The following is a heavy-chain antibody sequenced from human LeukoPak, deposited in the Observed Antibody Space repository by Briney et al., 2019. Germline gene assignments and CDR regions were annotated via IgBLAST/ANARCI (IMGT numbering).Heavy chain of an antibody. D-gene: IGHD3-9*01. Sequence: GASVKFSFKASASTFTSYGITWVRVAPGQGLEWMGWINFYNGKIDYAQKIQGRVTMTTDTPTSTAYMELRSLRSDDTAVYHCARVGDILTGYPYYFDYWGQGTLVTVSS. CDR2: INFYNGKI. CDR1: ASTFTSYG. CDR3: ARVGDILTGYPYYFDY. J-gene: IGHJ4*02. V-gene: IGHV1-18*01.